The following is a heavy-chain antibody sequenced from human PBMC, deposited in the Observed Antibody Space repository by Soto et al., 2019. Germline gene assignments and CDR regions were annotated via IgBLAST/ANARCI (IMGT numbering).Heavy chain of an antibody. Sequence: ASVKVSCKASGYTFTSYYMHWVRQAPGQGLEWMGIINPSGGSTSYAQKFQGRVTMTRDTSTSTVYMELSSLRSEDTAVYYCARGGAMAIFGMAGLIVLRGKGTLVTVSS. CDR1: GYTFTSYY. CDR2: INPSGGST. V-gene: IGHV1-46*01. J-gene: IGHJ4*02. CDR3: ARGGAMAIFGMAGLIVL. D-gene: IGHD3-3*01.